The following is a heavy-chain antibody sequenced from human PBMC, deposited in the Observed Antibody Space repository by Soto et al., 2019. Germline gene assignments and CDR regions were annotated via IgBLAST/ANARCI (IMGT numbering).Heavy chain of an antibody. CDR1: GFTFSSYW. D-gene: IGHD3-3*01. J-gene: IGHJ5*02. CDR2: IKQDGSEK. CDR3: ARELRFLEWLSNNWFDP. Sequence: GGSLRLSCAASGFTFSSYWMSWVRQAPGKGLEWVANIKQDGSEKYYVDSVKGRFTISRDNAKNSLYLQMNSLRAEDTAVYYCARELRFLEWLSNNWFDPWGQGTLVTVSS. V-gene: IGHV3-7*01.